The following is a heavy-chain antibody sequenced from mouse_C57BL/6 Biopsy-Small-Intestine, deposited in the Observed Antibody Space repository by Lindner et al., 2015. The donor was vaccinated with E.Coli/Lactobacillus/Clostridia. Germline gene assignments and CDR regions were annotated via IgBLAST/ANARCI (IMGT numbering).Heavy chain of an antibody. CDR1: GYSFTDYN. D-gene: IGHD1-1*02. Sequence: VRLQESGAELVKPGALVKISCKASGYSFTDYNMNWVKQSHGKSLEWIGNINPYYGSTSYNQKFKGKATLTVDKSSSTAYMQLNSLTSEDSAVYYCARGGGPFVYWGQGTLVTVSA. CDR3: ARGGGPFVY. V-gene: IGHV1-39*01. J-gene: IGHJ3*01. CDR2: INPYYGST.